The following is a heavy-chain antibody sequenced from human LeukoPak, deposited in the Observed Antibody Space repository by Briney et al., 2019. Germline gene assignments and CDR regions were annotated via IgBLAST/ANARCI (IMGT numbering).Heavy chain of an antibody. CDR3: ARGVYMTTVYNWYDP. D-gene: IGHD4-11*01. V-gene: IGHV4-4*07. CDR1: GGSISSYY. J-gene: IGHJ5*02. CDR2: IYTSGST. Sequence: SETLSLTCTVSGGSISSYYWSWIRQPAGKGLEWIGRIYTSGSTNYNPSLKSRVTMSVDTSKNQFSLKLSSVTAADTAVYYCARGVYMTTVYNWYDPWGQGTLVTVSS.